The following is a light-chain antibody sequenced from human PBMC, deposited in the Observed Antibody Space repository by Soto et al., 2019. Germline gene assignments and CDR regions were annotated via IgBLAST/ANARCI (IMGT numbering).Light chain of an antibody. V-gene: IGKV1-6*01. J-gene: IGKJ1*01. CDR1: HGISND. Sequence: AIQMTHSPSSLSASVGDRVTITCRASHGISNDIGSYQKKPGKAPKLLIYAASSLQSGVPARFSGSGSCTDFTLTISSLQPEDVATYYCLQDYNYRWTFGQGTKVDIK. CDR2: AAS. CDR3: LQDYNYRWT.